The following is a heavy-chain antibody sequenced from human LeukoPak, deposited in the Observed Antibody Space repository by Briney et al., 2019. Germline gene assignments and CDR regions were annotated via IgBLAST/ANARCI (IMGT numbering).Heavy chain of an antibody. CDR3: AKQKNGSGSYFATFDY. CDR2: ISYDGSNK. V-gene: IGHV3-30*18. CDR1: GFTFSSYG. J-gene: IGHJ4*02. D-gene: IGHD3-10*01. Sequence: PGGSLRLSCAASGFTFSSYGMHWVRQAPGKGLEWVAVISYDGSNKYYADSVKGRFTISRDNSKNTLYLQMNSLRAEDTAVYYCAKQKNGSGSYFATFDYWGQGTLVTVSS.